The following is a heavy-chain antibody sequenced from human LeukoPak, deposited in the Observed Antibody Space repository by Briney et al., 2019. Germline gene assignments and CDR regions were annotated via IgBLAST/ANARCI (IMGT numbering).Heavy chain of an antibody. J-gene: IGHJ5*02. D-gene: IGHD3-3*01. CDR1: GASISNSAYY. Sequence: SETLSLTCTVSGASISNSAYYWLWVSQPPGEGLECVGTVHYSGSTFYNPSLKSRLNISVYTSKNQFSLQLSSVTAADTAVYYCARLFFVIDTCGQGTLVTVSS. CDR3: ARLFFVIDT. V-gene: IGHV4-39*01. CDR2: VHYSGST.